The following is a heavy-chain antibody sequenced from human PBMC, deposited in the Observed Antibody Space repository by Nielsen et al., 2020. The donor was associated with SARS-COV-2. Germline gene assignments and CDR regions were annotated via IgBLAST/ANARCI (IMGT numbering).Heavy chain of an antibody. CDR3: ARDSEWLREGIGDLGY. V-gene: IGHV1-46*01. D-gene: IGHD5-12*01. CDR2: INPGGGIT. Sequence: WVRQAPGQGLEWMGIINPGGGITAYAEKFQGRVTMTRDTTTSTVYMELSRLRSDDTAVYYCARDSEWLREGIGDLGYWGQGTLVTVSS. J-gene: IGHJ4*02.